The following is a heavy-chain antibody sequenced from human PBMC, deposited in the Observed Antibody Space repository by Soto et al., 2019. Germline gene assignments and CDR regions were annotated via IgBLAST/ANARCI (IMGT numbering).Heavy chain of an antibody. J-gene: IGHJ6*01. Sequence: ESLKNACXLFGSTLANSWVAWVRQMPGKGLEWMGIIYLGDSDTRYSPSFQGQVLISADKSTSTVYLQWVSLKASDTAMYYCARHGSNMLATQFSAMDIWGQGTPVTVS. CDR2: IYLGDSDT. V-gene: IGHV5-51*01. CDR3: ARHGSNMLATQFSAMDI. CDR1: GSTLANSW. D-gene: IGHD5-12*01.